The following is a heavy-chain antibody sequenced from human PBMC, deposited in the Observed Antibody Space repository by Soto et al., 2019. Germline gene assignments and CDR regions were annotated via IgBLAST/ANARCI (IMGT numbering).Heavy chain of an antibody. V-gene: IGHV5-10-1*01. CDR3: ASANEYSSSSIDGYYYYGMDV. CDR1: GYSFTSYW. D-gene: IGHD6-6*01. CDR2: IDPSDSYT. J-gene: IGHJ6*02. Sequence: ESLKISCKGSGYSFTSYWISWVRQMPGKGLEWMGRIDPSDSYTNYSPSFQGHVTISADKSISTAYLQWSSLKASDTAMYYCASANEYSSSSIDGYYYYGMDVWGQGTXVTVSS.